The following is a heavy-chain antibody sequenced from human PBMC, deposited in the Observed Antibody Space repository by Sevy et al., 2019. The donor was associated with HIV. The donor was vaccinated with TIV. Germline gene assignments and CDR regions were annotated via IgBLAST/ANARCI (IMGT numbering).Heavy chain of an antibody. D-gene: IGHD6-6*01. CDR3: AKGRIPSIGTLGPFDS. V-gene: IGHV3-23*01. CDR2: KTGSAGVT. J-gene: IGHJ4*02. Sequence: GGSLRLSCAASGFSLSNYAMSWVRQAPGKGLEWISTKTGSAGVTYYAASVKGRFTISRDNSKNTLFLQMNSLRAEDTALYYCAKGRIPSIGTLGPFDSWGQGTLVTVSS. CDR1: GFSLSNYA.